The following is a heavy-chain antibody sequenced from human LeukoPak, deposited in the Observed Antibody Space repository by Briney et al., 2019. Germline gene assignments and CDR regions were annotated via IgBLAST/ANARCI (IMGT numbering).Heavy chain of an antibody. Sequence: PGGSLRLSCAASGFTFSSYAMSWVRQAPGKGLEWVSSIRGSGDSTYYADSVKGRFTISRDNSKNTLYLQVSSLRAEDTAVYYCAKDRDTEQPLLLSYFDYWGQGTLVTVSS. CDR3: AKDRDTEQPLLLSYFDY. CDR2: IRGSGDST. V-gene: IGHV3-23*01. CDR1: GFTFSSYA. D-gene: IGHD2/OR15-2a*01. J-gene: IGHJ4*02.